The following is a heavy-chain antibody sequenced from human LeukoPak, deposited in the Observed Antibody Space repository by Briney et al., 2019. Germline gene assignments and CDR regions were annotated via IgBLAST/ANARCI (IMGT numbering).Heavy chain of an antibody. CDR2: IKSKTDGGTT. CDR3: TTAYVTTVTMGGDY. D-gene: IGHD4-17*01. Sequence: GGSLRLSCAASGFTFSDYYMSWVRQARGKGLEWVGRIKSKTDGGTTDYAAPVKGRFTISRDDSKNTLYLQMNSLKTEDTAVYYCTTAYVTTVTMGGDYWGQGTLVTVSS. V-gene: IGHV3-15*01. CDR1: GFTFSDYY. J-gene: IGHJ4*02.